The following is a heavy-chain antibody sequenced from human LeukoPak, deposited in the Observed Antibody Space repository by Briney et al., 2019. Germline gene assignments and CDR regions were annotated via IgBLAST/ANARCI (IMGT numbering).Heavy chain of an antibody. V-gene: IGHV3-48*03. CDR2: NSSSGSTK. D-gene: IGHD5-18*01. CDR3: VREDTALAHFGMDV. Sequence: PRGSLRLSGPSNGFTASSYEIHWVRHAPGQALAWISYNSSSGSTKLYSDSVKGRFTISRDNAKNSLYLQMNSLRAEDTAVYYCVREDTALAHFGMDVWGQGTTVTVSS. J-gene: IGHJ6*02. CDR1: GFTASSYE.